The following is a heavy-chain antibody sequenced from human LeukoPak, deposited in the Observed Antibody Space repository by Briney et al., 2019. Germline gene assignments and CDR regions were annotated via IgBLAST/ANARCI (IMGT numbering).Heavy chain of an antibody. CDR3: AKDWTTVVTPKGYYFDS. D-gene: IGHD4-23*01. CDR1: GFSFNNYA. J-gene: IGHJ4*02. Sequence: GGSLRLSCAASGFSFNNYAMSWVRQAPGKGLEWVSAISTTGGSTYYADSVKGRFTISRDNSKNKLSLQMDSLRVEDTAVYYCAKDWTTVVTPKGYYFDSWGQGTLVTVSS. CDR2: ISTTGGST. V-gene: IGHV3-23*01.